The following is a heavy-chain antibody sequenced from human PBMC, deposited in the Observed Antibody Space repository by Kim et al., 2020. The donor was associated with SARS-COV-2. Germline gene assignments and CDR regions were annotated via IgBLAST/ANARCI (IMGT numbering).Heavy chain of an antibody. V-gene: IGHV3-74*01. J-gene: IGHJ6*02. CDR3: ARGNYHGMDV. CDR2: SK. Sequence: SKTYAASVKGRFTISRDNAKNTLYLQMNSLRAEDTAVYYCARGNYHGMDVWGQGTTVTVSS.